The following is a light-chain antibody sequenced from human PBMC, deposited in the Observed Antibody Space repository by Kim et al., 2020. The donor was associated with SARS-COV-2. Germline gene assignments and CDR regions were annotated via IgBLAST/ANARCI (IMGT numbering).Light chain of an antibody. Sequence: QSALTQPPSASGSPGQSVTISCTGTSSDVGGYNYVSWYQQHPGKAPKLMIYEINKRPSGVPDRFSGSKSGNTASLTVSGLQAEDEADYYCSSYAGITNWVFGGGTKVTVL. J-gene: IGLJ3*02. CDR1: SSDVGGYNY. CDR3: SSYAGITNWV. CDR2: EIN. V-gene: IGLV2-8*01.